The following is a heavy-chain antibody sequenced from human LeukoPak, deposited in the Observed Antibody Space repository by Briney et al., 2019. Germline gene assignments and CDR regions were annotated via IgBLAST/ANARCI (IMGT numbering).Heavy chain of an antibody. CDR1: GGSFSGYY. D-gene: IGHD4-17*01. J-gene: IGHJ6*02. Sequence: KPSETLSFTCAVYGGSFSGYYWSWIRQPPGKGREGSGEINHSGSTNYNPSLKSRVTISVDTSKNQFSLKLSSVTAADTAVYYCARGRLRGYYYYYGMDVWGQGTTVTVSS. CDR3: ARGRLRGYYYYYGMDV. CDR2: INHSGST. V-gene: IGHV4-34*01.